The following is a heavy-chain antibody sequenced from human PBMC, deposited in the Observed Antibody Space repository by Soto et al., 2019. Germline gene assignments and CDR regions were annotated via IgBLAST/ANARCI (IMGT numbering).Heavy chain of an antibody. D-gene: IGHD6-19*01. J-gene: IGHJ5*02. V-gene: IGHV1-58*01. CDR2: IVVGSGNT. CDR1: GFTFTSSA. CDR3: AAFSQLSSGWLGNWFDP. Sequence: SVRVSCKXSGFTFTSSAVQWVRQARGQRLEWIGWIVVGSGNTNCAQKFQERVTITRDMSTSTAYMELSSLRSEDTAVYYCAAFSQLSSGWLGNWFDPWGQGTLVTAPQ.